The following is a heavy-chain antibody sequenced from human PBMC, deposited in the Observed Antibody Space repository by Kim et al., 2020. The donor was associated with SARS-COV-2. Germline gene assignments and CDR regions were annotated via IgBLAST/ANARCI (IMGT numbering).Heavy chain of an antibody. D-gene: IGHD3-22*01. J-gene: IGHJ4*02. V-gene: IGHV5-10-1*01. Sequence: SSPSFQGHVPISADKSISTAYLQWSSLKASDTAMYYCARHSYYDSSGYDYWGQGTLVTVSS. CDR3: ARHSYYDSSGYDY.